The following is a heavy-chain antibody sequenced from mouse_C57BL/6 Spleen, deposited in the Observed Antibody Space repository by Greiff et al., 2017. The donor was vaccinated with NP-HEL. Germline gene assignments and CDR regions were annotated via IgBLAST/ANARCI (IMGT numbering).Heavy chain of an antibody. CDR2: IYPGSGNT. Sequence: QVQLQQPGAELVRPGASVKLSCKASGYTFTDYYIHWVKQRPGQGLEWIARIYPGSGNTYYNEKFKGKATLTAEKSSSTAYMQLSSLTSEDSAVDYCARWGVRGGAGDYWGQGTSVTVSS. V-gene: IGHV1-76*01. J-gene: IGHJ4*01. CDR1: GYTFTDYY. D-gene: IGHD2-14*01. CDR3: ARWGVRGGAGDY.